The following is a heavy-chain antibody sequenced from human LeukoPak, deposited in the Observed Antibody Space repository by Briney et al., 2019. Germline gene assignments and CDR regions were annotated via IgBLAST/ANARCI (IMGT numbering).Heavy chain of an antibody. CDR3: ARAPVSTAYLHYYSMDV. V-gene: IGHV4-34*01. CDR1: GSFNGYY. CDR2: VHHSGGA. Sequence: SETLSLTCDIYGSFNGYYWSWIRQPPGKGLEWIGEVHHSGGANYHPSLKSRVTISVDTSKNLFSLKLTSVTAADTAVYYCARAPVSTAYLHYYSMDVWGKGTMVTVSS. D-gene: IGHD3-16*01. J-gene: IGHJ6*03.